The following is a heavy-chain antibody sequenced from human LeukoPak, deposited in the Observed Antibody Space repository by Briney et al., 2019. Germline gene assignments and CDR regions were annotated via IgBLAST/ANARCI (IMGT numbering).Heavy chain of an antibody. V-gene: IGHV1-2*02. CDR1: GYSFTGYY. CDR2: INPNSGGT. CDR3: ARDRAGYSGYEAFDY. J-gene: IGHJ4*02. Sequence: RASVKVSCKASGYSFTGYYMHWVRQAPGQGLERMGWINPNSGGTNYAQKFQGRVTMTRDTSISTAYMELSRLRSDDTAVYYCARDRAGYSGYEAFDYWGQGTLVTVSS. D-gene: IGHD5-12*01.